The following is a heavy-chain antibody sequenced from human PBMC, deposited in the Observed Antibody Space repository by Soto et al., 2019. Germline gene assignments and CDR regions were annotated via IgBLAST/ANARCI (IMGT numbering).Heavy chain of an antibody. CDR1: GYTFTSYY. CDR2: INPSGGNT. D-gene: IGHD6-19*01. V-gene: IGHV1-46*01. CDR3: ARGGWLSSGSPHYFDY. J-gene: IGHJ4*02. Sequence: GASVKVSCKASGYTFTSYYMHWVRQAPGQGLEWMGIINPSGGNTSYAQKFQGRVTMTRDTSASTAYMELSSLRSEDTAVYYCARGGWLSSGSPHYFDYWGQGTLVTVSS.